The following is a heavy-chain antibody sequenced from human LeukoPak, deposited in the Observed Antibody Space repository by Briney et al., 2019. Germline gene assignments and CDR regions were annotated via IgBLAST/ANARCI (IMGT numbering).Heavy chain of an antibody. CDR2: INAGNGNT. D-gene: IGHD5-18*01. Sequence: GASVKVSCKASGYTFTSYAMHWVRQAPGQRLEWMGWINAGNGNTKYSQKFQGRVTITRDTSASTAYMELSSLRSEDTAVYYCARGQDRGYSYGSFDYWGQGTLVTVSS. V-gene: IGHV1-3*01. CDR3: ARGQDRGYSYGSFDY. J-gene: IGHJ4*02. CDR1: GYTFTSYA.